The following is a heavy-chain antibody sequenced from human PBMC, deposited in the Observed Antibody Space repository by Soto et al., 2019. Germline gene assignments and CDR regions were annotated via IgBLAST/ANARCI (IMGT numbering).Heavy chain of an antibody. D-gene: IGHD6-19*01. V-gene: IGHV1-69*12. Sequence: QFQLVQSGAEVKKPGSSVKVSCKASGGTFSSYAISWVRQAPGQGLEWMGGIIPIFGTANYAQKFQGRVTIPADESTSTADMELSSLRSEDTAVYYCASQRQWQYPRWFDPWGQGTLVTVSS. CDR1: GGTFSSYA. J-gene: IGHJ5*02. CDR2: IIPIFGTA. CDR3: ASQRQWQYPRWFDP.